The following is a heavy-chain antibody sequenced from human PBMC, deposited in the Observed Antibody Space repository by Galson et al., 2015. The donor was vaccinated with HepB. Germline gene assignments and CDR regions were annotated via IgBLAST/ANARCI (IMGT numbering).Heavy chain of an antibody. CDR1: RFTFITYW. V-gene: IGHV3-74*01. J-gene: IGHJ4*02. CDR3: ARDQIPGYFDS. Sequence: SLRLSCAASRFTFITYWMHWVRQAPGKGLVWVSRINSDGSSTSYADSVKGRFTISRDNAKNTLYLQMNSLGAEDTAVYYCARDQIPGYFDSWGQGTLVTVSS. D-gene: IGHD1-14*01. CDR2: INSDGSST.